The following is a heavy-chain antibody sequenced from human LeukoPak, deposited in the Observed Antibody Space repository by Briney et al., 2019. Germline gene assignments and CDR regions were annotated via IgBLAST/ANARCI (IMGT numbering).Heavy chain of an antibody. V-gene: IGHV3-48*03. CDR1: GFTFSSYE. D-gene: IGHD2-8*01. CDR2: ISSSGSTI. J-gene: IGHJ6*02. CDR3: ARVRNGQRKLPRGMYV. Sequence: GGSLRLSCAASGFTFSSYEMNWVRQAPGKGLEWVSYISSSGSTIYYADSVKGRFTISRDNAKNSQYLQMNSLRAEDTAVYYCARVRNGQRKLPRGMYVWGQGTTVTVSS.